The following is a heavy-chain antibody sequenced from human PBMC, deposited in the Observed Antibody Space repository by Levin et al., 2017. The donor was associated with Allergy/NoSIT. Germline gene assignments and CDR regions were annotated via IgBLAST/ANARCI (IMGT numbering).Heavy chain of an antibody. V-gene: IGHV4-4*02. D-gene: IGHD3-10*01. CDR3: ARELHQFGSGSPENWFDP. CDR2: IYHTGTT. Sequence: AGGSLRLSCAVSGGSIRSSNWWSWVRQPPGKGLEWIGEIYHTGTTNSNPSLQSRVTISVDKSKNQFSLKVSSVTAADTAVYYCARELHQFGSGSPENWFDPWGQGTLVTVSS. CDR1: GGSIRSSNW. J-gene: IGHJ5*02.